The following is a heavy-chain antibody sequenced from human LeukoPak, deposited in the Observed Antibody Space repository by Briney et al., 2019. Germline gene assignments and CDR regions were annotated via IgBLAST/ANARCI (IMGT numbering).Heavy chain of an antibody. V-gene: IGHV4-34*01. Sequence: SETLSLTCAVYGGSFSGYYWSWIRQPPGKGLEWIGSIYHSGSTYYNPSLKSRVTISVDTSKNQFSLKLSSVTAADTAVYYCAREADPLHYYYMDVWGKGTTVTVSS. J-gene: IGHJ6*03. CDR2: IYHSGST. D-gene: IGHD2-15*01. CDR3: AREADPLHYYYMDV. CDR1: GGSFSGYY.